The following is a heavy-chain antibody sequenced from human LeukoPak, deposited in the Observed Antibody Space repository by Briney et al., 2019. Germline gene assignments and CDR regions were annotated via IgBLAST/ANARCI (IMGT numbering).Heavy chain of an antibody. CDR1: GYTFTGYY. Sequence: ASVKVSCKASGYTFTGYYMHWVRQAPGQGLEWMGWINPNSGGTNYAQKFQGWVTMTRDTSISTAYMELSRLRSDDTAVYYCERARITMVRGVPGDWFDPWGQGTLVTVSS. D-gene: IGHD3-10*01. J-gene: IGHJ5*02. V-gene: IGHV1-2*04. CDR3: ERARITMVRGVPGDWFDP. CDR2: INPNSGGT.